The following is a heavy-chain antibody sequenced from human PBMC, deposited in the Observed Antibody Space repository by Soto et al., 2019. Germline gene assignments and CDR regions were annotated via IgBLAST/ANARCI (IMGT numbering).Heavy chain of an antibody. V-gene: IGHV4-30-4*01. J-gene: IGHJ6*02. CDR2: IYYSGST. CDR3: ARDRFGELSYYYYGMDV. CDR1: VGSISSGDYY. D-gene: IGHD3-10*01. Sequence: QVQLQESGPGLVKPSQTLSLTCTVSVGSISSGDYYWSWIRQPPGKGLEWIGYIYYSGSTYYNPSLKSRVTISVDTSKNQFSLKLSSVTAADTAVYYCARDRFGELSYYYYGMDVWGQGTTVTVSS.